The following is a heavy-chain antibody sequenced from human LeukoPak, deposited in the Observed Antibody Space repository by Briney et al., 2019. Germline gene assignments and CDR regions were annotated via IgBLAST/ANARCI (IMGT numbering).Heavy chain of an antibody. CDR1: GGSFSGYY. J-gene: IGHJ4*02. V-gene: IGHV4-34*01. Sequence: PSETLSLTCAVYGGSFSGYYWSWIRQPPGKGLEWIGEINHSGSTNYNPSLKSRVTISVDTSKNQFSLKLSSVTAADTAVYYCAKEPSLYYDSIADYWGQGTLVTVSS. D-gene: IGHD3-22*01. CDR3: AKEPSLYYDSIADY. CDR2: INHSGST.